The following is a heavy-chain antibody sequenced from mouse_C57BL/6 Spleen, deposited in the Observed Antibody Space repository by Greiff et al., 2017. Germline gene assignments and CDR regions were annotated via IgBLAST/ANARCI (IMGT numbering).Heavy chain of an antibody. CDR3: ARCGYGSSYDWYFDV. J-gene: IGHJ1*03. CDR1: GYAFSSYW. Sequence: VKLMESGAELVKPGASVKISCKASGYAFSSYWMNWVKQRPGKGLEWIGQIYPGDGDTNYNGKFKGKATLTADKSSSTAYMQLSSLTSEDSAVYFCARCGYGSSYDWYFDVWGTGTTVTVSS. D-gene: IGHD1-1*01. V-gene: IGHV1-80*01. CDR2: IYPGDGDT.